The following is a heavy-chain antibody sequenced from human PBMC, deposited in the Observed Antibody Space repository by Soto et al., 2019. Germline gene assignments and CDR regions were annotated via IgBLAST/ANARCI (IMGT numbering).Heavy chain of an antibody. CDR2: INPSGRTT. CDR1: GFTFSKYY. Sequence: QVQLMQSGAEVKKPGASLKVACKTSGFTFSKYYMHWLRQVPGQGLEWVGVINPSGRTTSYAQKFLGRVTVTRDASTATVYLELNSLRSGDTAVYYCARDLDVTTVTTSFDSWGQGTLVTVSS. J-gene: IGHJ4*02. CDR3: ARDLDVTTVTTSFDS. V-gene: IGHV1-46*01. D-gene: IGHD4-17*01.